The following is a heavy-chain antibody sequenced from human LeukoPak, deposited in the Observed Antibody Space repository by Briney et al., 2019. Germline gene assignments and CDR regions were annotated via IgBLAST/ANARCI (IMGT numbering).Heavy chain of an antibody. CDR1: GFTFSSYA. Sequence: SGGSLRLSCAASGFTFSSYAMTWVRQAPDKGLEWVSAISGSDGSTYYADSVKGRFTISRDDSQNTLYLQMNSLSAEGTAVYYCAKVESAGGANCYALDYWGQGTLVTVSS. V-gene: IGHV3-23*01. D-gene: IGHD2-2*01. CDR3: AKVESAGGANCYALDY. CDR2: ISGSDGST. J-gene: IGHJ4*02.